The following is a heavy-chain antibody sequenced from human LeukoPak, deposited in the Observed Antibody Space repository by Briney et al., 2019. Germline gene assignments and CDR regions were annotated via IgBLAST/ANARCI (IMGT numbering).Heavy chain of an antibody. D-gene: IGHD2-2*02. Sequence: SVKVSCKASGGTFSSYAISWVRQAPGQGLEWMGGIIPIFGTANYAQKFQGRVTITADESTSTAYMELSSLRSEDTAVYYCARDSGRYCSSTSCYTLGYYYYGMNVWGQGTTVTVSS. CDR1: GGTFSSYA. V-gene: IGHV1-69*13. CDR2: IIPIFGTA. CDR3: ARDSGRYCSSTSCYTLGYYYYGMNV. J-gene: IGHJ6*02.